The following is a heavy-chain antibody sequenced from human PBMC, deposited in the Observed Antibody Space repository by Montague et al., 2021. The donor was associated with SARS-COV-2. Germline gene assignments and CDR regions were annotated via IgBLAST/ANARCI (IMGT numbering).Heavy chain of an antibody. CDR1: GFTVSRNY. Sequence: SLRLSCAASGFTVSRNYMGWVRQAPGKGLEWVSVIFGGGSTNYADSVKGRFTISRDISQNTLYLQMNSLRAEDMAVHYCAKGGTSYFYGMDVWGQGTTVAVSS. D-gene: IGHD1-26*01. CDR2: IFGGGST. V-gene: IGHV3-66*01. J-gene: IGHJ6*02. CDR3: AKGGTSYFYGMDV.